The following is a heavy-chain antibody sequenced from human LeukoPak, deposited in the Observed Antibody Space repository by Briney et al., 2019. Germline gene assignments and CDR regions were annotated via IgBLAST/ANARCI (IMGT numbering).Heavy chain of an antibody. J-gene: IGHJ4*02. D-gene: IGHD2-15*01. CDR1: GGSISSGGYY. Sequence: SQTLSLTCAVSGGSISSGGYYWSRIRQHPGKGLEWIGYIFYSGSTYYNPSLKSRVTISVDTSKNQFSLKLSSVTAADTAMYYCARVLCSGGSCPIDYWGQGTLVTVSS. V-gene: IGHV4-31*11. CDR3: ARVLCSGGSCPIDY. CDR2: IFYSGST.